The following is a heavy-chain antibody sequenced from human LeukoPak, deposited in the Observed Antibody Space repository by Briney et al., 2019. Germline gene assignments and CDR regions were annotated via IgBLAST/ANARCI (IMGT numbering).Heavy chain of an antibody. CDR3: ARDRPYSSGWYRFFDY. V-gene: IGHV4-59*01. CDR2: IYYSGST. D-gene: IGHD6-19*01. Sequence: SETLSLTCTVSGGSISSYYWSWIRQPPGKGLEWIGYIYYSGSTNYNPSLKSRVTISVDTSKNQFSLKLSSVTAADTAVYYCARDRPYSSGWYRFFDYWGQATLVTVSS. CDR1: GGSISSYY. J-gene: IGHJ4*02.